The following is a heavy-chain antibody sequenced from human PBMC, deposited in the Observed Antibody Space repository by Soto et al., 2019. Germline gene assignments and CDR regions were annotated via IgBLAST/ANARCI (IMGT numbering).Heavy chain of an antibody. CDR1: GFTFSSYG. D-gene: IGHD4-4*01. CDR3: AKAQYSNYDYGMDV. J-gene: IGHJ6*02. V-gene: IGHV3-30*18. CDR2: ISYDGSNK. Sequence: GGSLRLSCAASGFTFSSYGMHWVRQAPGKGLEWVAVISYDGSNKYYADSVKGRFTISRDNSKNTLYLQMNSLRAEDTAVYYCAKAQYSNYDYGMDVWGQGTTVTVS.